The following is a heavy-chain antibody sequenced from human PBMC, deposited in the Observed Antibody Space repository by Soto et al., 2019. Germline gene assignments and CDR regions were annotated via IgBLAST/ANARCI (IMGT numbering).Heavy chain of an antibody. D-gene: IGHD1-1*01. CDR3: ARLATGTLYYYYYGMDV. V-gene: IGHV4-39*01. CDR2: IYYSGST. J-gene: IGHJ6*02. CDR1: GGSISSSSYY. Sequence: SETLSLTCTVSGGSISSSSYYWGWIRQPPGKGLEWIGSIYYSGSTYYNPSLKSRVTISVDTSKNQFSLKLSSVTAADTAVYYCARLATGTLYYYYYGMDVWGQGTTVTVSS.